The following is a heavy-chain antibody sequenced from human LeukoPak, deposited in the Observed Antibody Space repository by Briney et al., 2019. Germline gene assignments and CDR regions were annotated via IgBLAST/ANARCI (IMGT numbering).Heavy chain of an antibody. D-gene: IGHD3-10*02. Sequence: QPGGSLRLSCAASGFTFSSYRMTWVRQAPGKGLEWVANINRDASEKYYVDSVKGRFTISRDNAKNSLYLQMNSLRAEDTAVYYCAELGITMIGGVWGKGTTVTISS. CDR1: GFTFSSYR. CDR3: AELGITMIGGV. CDR2: INRDASEK. V-gene: IGHV3-7*01. J-gene: IGHJ6*04.